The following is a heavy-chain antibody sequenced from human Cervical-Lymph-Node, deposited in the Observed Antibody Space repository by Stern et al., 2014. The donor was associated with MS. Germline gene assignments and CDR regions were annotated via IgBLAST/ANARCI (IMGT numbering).Heavy chain of an antibody. V-gene: IGHV4-39*01. D-gene: IGHD3-10*01. J-gene: IGHJ4*02. Sequence: QVQLQESGPGLVKPSETLSLTCTVSGGSISSSSYYWGWIRQPPGKGLEXIGSIYYSGSTYYNPSLKSRVTISVDTSKNQFSLKLSSVTAADTAVYYCARLRGVIIIEDYWGQGTLVTVSS. CDR1: GGSISSSSYY. CDR2: IYYSGST. CDR3: ARLRGVIIIEDY.